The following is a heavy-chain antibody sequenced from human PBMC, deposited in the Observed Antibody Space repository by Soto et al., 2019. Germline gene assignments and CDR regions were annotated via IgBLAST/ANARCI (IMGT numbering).Heavy chain of an antibody. D-gene: IGHD2-2*01. CDR1: GFVFSSYA. Sequence: QVQLVESGGGVVQPGRSLRLSCAASGFVFSSYAMHWVRQAPGKGLEWVAVIANDGKDKHHADSVKGRFTISRDNSKNMLFLLMNSLRAEDTAVYYCAIDLRAPAAYYFDSWGQGTLVTVSS. CDR3: AIDLRAPAAYYFDS. V-gene: IGHV3-30*04. CDR2: IANDGKDK. J-gene: IGHJ4*02.